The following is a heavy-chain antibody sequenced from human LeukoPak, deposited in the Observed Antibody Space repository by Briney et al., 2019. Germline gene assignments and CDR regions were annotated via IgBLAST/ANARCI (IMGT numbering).Heavy chain of an antibody. D-gene: IGHD2-2*02. Sequence: GGSLRLSCAASGFTFSSYSMNWVRKAPGKGLEWVSFISSSSNYRYYADSVKGRFTISRDNAKNSLYLQMASLRAEDTAVYYCARTSVAAAISPYYFDYWGQGTLVTVSS. V-gene: IGHV3-21*01. CDR1: GFTFSSYS. CDR3: ARTSVAAAISPYYFDY. CDR2: ISSSSNYR. J-gene: IGHJ4*02.